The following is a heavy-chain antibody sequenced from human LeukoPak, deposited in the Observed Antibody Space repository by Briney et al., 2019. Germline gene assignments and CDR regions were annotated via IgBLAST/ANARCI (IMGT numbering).Heavy chain of an antibody. J-gene: IGHJ3*02. D-gene: IGHD4-23*01. CDR1: GYTFTSYY. V-gene: IGHV1-46*01. CDR3: AREGPYGGGAFDI. Sequence: APVKVSCKASGYTFTSYYMHWVRRAPGQGLEWMGIINPSGGSTSYAQKFQGRVTMTRDTSTSTVYMELSSPRSEDTAVYYCAREGPYGGGAFDIWGQGTMVTVSP. CDR2: INPSGGST.